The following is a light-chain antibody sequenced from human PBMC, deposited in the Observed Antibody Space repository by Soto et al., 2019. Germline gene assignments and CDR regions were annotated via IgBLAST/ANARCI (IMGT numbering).Light chain of an antibody. J-gene: IGKJ5*01. CDR2: DAS. CDR3: KQYDNLPLR. Sequence: IQITQSPSCLSGCVGHRVDITFESTQDIRKYLNWYQQKPGKAPKLLIYDASSLETGVPSRFSGSGSGTDFTLTISSLQTEAFATYYCKQYDNLPLRFGQGTRLEIK. V-gene: IGKV1-33*01. CDR1: QDIRKY.